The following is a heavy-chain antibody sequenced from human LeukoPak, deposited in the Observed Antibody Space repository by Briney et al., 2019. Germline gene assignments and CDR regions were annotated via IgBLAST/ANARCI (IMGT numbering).Heavy chain of an antibody. D-gene: IGHD6-6*01. V-gene: IGHV1-69*11. CDR3: ARAYSSSREFDY. Sequence: SVKVSCKASGGTSSSYAISWVRQAPGQGLEWMGRIIPILGTANYTQKFQGRVTITTDESTSTAYMELSSLRSEDTAVYYCARAYSSSREFDYWGQGTLVTVSS. CDR1: GGTSSSYA. J-gene: IGHJ4*02. CDR2: IIPILGTA.